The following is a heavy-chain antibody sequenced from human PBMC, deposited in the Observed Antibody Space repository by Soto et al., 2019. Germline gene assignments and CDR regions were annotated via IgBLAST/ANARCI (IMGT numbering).Heavy chain of an antibody. J-gene: IGHJ6*02. Sequence: ASVKVSCKASGYTFTGYYMHWVRQAPGQGLEWMGWINPNSGGTNYAQKFQGWVTMTRDTSISTAYMELSRLRSDDTAVYYCARARITIFGAPHTPNYYYYGMDVWGQGTTVTISS. D-gene: IGHD3-3*01. V-gene: IGHV1-2*04. CDR3: ARARITIFGAPHTPNYYYYGMDV. CDR2: INPNSGGT. CDR1: GYTFTGYY.